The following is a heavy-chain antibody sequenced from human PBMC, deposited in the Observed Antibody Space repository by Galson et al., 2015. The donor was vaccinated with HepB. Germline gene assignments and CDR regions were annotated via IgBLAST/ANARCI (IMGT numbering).Heavy chain of an antibody. V-gene: IGHV1-69*13. CDR1: GGTFSSYA. J-gene: IGHJ4*02. CDR2: IIPIFGAA. D-gene: IGHD3-10*01. Sequence: SVKVSCKASGGTFSSYAINWVRQAPGQGLEWMRVIIPIFGAANYAQNFQGRVTITADESTSTVYMELSSLRSEDTALYYCARGLPSLYFDYWGQGTLVTVSS. CDR3: ARGLPSLYFDY.